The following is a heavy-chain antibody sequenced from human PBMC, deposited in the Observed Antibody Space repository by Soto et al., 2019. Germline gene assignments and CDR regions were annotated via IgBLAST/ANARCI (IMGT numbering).Heavy chain of an antibody. CDR1: GYTFTSYG. CDR3: ARDRGDYDFWSGYYPRGDAFDI. CDR2: ISAYNGNT. D-gene: IGHD3-3*01. V-gene: IGHV1-18*01. Sequence: QVQLVQSGAEVKKPGASVKVSCKASGYTFTSYGISWVRQAPGQGLEWRGWISAYNGNTNYAQKLQGRVTMTTDTSTSTAYMEVRSLRSDDTAVYYWARDRGDYDFWSGYYPRGDAFDIWGQGTMVTVSS. J-gene: IGHJ3*02.